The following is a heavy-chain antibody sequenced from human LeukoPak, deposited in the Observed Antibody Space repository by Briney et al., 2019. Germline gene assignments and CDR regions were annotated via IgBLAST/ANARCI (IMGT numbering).Heavy chain of an antibody. J-gene: IGHJ4*01. D-gene: IGHD6-19*01. CDR2: LSGSGITT. V-gene: IGHV3-23*01. CDR3: AKGIYSSGWSYFDY. CDR1: GFTFSNSA. Sequence: GGSLRPSCAASGFTFSNSAMSWVRQAPGKGLEWVSTLSGSGITTYYADSVKGRLTISRDNSKNTLYLQMNSLRAEDTAVYYCAKGIYSSGWSYFDYWGHGTLVTVYS.